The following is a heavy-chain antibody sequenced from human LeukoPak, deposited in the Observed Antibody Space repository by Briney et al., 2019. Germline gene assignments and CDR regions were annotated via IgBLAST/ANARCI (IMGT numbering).Heavy chain of an antibody. V-gene: IGHV1-46*01. CDR2: INPSGSST. D-gene: IGHD2-8*01. CDR1: GYTFTNYY. J-gene: IGHJ3*02. Sequence: ASVKVSCKASGYTFTNYYIHWVRQAPGQGLEWMGVINPSGSSTSYAQKFQGRVTMTRDTSTSTVYMELSSLRSEDTAVYYCAGGTTNTKGAFDMWGQGTMVTVSS. CDR3: AGGTTNTKGAFDM.